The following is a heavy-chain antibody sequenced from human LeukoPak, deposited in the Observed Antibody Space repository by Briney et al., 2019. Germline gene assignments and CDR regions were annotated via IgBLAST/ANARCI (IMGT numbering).Heavy chain of an antibody. D-gene: IGHD2-2*01. V-gene: IGHV3-48*02. J-gene: IGHJ6*02. CDR3: ARDLTPIVVVPAAINYYYYGMDV. CDR2: ISSSCRTI. CDR1: GFTFSSYS. Sequence: GGSLRLSCAASGFTFSSYSMNWVRQAPGKGLEWVSYISSSCRTIYYADSVKGRFTISRDNAKNSLYLQMNSLRDEDTAVYYCARDLTPIVVVPAAINYYYYGMDVWGQGTTVTVSS.